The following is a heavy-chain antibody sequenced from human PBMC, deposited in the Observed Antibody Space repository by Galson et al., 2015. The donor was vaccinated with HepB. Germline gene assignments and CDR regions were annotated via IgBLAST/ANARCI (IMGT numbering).Heavy chain of an antibody. CDR2: IYYSGST. Sequence: ETLSLTCTVSGGSISSYYWSWIRQPPGKGLEWIGYIYYSGSTGYNPSLRSRVTISVDTSKSHFSLRLSSVTTADTAVDYCARVARYSSGWIDNWGQGTLVTVSS. J-gene: IGHJ4*02. CDR1: GGSISSYY. V-gene: IGHV4-59*01. CDR3: ARVARYSSGWIDN. D-gene: IGHD6-19*01.